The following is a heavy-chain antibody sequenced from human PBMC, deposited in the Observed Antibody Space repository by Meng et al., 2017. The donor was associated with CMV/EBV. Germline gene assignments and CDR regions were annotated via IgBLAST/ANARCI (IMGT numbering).Heavy chain of an antibody. D-gene: IGHD2-2*01. CDR3: AREVVPAAILSFRYYGMDV. J-gene: IGHJ6*02. Sequence: ASVKVSCKASGGTFSSYAISWVRQAPGQGLEWMGWINPNSGGTNYAQKFQGRVTMTRDTSISTAYMELSRLRSDDTAVYYCAREVVPAAILSFRYYGMDVWGQGTTVTVSS. CDR2: INPNSGGT. V-gene: IGHV1-2*02. CDR1: GGTFSSYA.